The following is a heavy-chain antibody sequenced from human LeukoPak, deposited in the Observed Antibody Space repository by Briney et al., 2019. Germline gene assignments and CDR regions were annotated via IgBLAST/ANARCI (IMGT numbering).Heavy chain of an antibody. V-gene: IGHV3-21*04. J-gene: IGHJ1*01. CDR2: ISSSSSYI. CDR3: ARDLDDYNGLPPFFQH. D-gene: IGHD5-24*01. Sequence: PGGSLRLSCAASGFTFSSYSMNWVRQAPGKGLEWVSSISSSSSYIYYADSVKGRFTISRDNSKNTLYLQMNSLRAEDTAVYYCARDLDDYNGLPPFFQHWGQGTLVTVSS. CDR1: GFTFSSYS.